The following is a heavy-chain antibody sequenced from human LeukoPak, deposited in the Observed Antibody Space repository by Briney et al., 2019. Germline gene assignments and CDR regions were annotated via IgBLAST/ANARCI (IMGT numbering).Heavy chain of an antibody. CDR2: IYYSGST. V-gene: IGHV4-39*07. D-gene: IGHD3-22*01. J-gene: IGHJ4*02. Sequence: SETLSLTCTVSGGSISSSSYYWGWIRQPPGKGLEWIGSIYYSGSTYYNPSLKSRVTILVDTSKNQFSLKLSSVTAADTAVYYCARERRDYYDSSGFDYWGQGTLVTVSS. CDR1: GGSISSSSYY. CDR3: ARERRDYYDSSGFDY.